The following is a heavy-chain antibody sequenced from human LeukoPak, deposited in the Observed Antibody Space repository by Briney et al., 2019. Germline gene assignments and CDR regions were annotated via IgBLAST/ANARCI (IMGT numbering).Heavy chain of an antibody. CDR3: ARSEFLYYYYMDV. V-gene: IGHV3-64*01. CDR1: GFTFSSYA. CDR2: ISSNGGST. Sequence: GGSLRLSCAASGFTFSSYAMYWVRQAPGKGLEYVSAISSNGGSTYYANSVKGRFTISRDNSKNTLYLQMGSLRAEDMAVYYCARSEFLYYYYMDVWGKGTTVTVSS. D-gene: IGHD2/OR15-2a*01. J-gene: IGHJ6*03.